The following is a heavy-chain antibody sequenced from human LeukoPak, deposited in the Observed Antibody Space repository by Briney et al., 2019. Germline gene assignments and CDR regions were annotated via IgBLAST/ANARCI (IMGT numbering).Heavy chain of an antibody. CDR2: IYRGGST. CDR3: ARGGAYGSGNHYRGGAFDI. V-gene: IGHV3-53*01. J-gene: IGHJ3*02. Sequence: SGGSLRLSCATSGFSVSDNYMTWVRQAPGKGLKWVSVIYRGGSTYYADSVKGRFTISRDNSKNMVYLQMNSLRVEDTAVYYCARGGAYGSGNHYRGGAFDIWGQGTMVTVSS. CDR1: GFSVSDNY. D-gene: IGHD3-10*01.